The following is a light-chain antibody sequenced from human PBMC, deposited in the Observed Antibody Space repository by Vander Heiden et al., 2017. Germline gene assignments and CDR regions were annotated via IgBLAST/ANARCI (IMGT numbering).Light chain of an antibody. J-gene: IGLJ2*01. CDR1: SLRSFY. Sequence: SSELTQDPAVSVALGQTVRITCQGDSLRSFYASWYQPQPGQAPVLVIFDKNNRPYASTYRFSGSTAGNTAASTITGAQAEDEADYYCNARDSSCNHLVVFGGGTKRTVL. V-gene: IGLV3-19*01. CDR2: DKN. CDR3: NARDSSCNHLVV.